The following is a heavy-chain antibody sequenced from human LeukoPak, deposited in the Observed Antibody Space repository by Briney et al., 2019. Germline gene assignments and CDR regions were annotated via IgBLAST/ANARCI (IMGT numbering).Heavy chain of an antibody. J-gene: IGHJ4*02. CDR1: GYTFIRYY. D-gene: IGHD4-17*01. CDR2: INPSGGST. Sequence: GSVKVSCKASGYTFIRYYMHWVRQAPGQGLEWMGIINPSGGSTSYAQKFQGRVTMIRDTSTSTVYMELSRLRSEDTAVYYCARGGYGDRIDYWGQGTLVSVSS. CDR3: ARGGYGDRIDY. V-gene: IGHV1-46*01.